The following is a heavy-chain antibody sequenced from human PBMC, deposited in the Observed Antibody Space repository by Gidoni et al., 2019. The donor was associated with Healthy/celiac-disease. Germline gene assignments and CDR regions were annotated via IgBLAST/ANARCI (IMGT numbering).Heavy chain of an antibody. Sequence: QVQLVASWGRFVQPGRSLRLSCAASGFTFSSYGMHWVRQAPGKGLERVAVIWYDGSNKYYADSVKGRFTISRDNSKNTLYLQMNSLRAEDTAVYYCARDRGNYEPFDYWGQGTLVTVSS. CDR2: IWYDGSNK. CDR3: ARDRGNYEPFDY. J-gene: IGHJ4*02. CDR1: GFTFSSYG. D-gene: IGHD4-4*01. V-gene: IGHV3-33*01.